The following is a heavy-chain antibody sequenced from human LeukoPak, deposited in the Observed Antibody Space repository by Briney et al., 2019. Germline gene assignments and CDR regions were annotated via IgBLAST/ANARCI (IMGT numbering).Heavy chain of an antibody. V-gene: IGHV3-23*01. Sequence: GGSLRLSCTASGFTFSSYAMSWVRQAPGKGLEWVSGISGSGGVTYFADSVKGRFTISRDSSMSTLYLQMHSLRAEDTAVYYCAKVGGYDFWSGYAYFDLWGRGTLSLSPQ. CDR3: AKVGGYDFWSGYAYFDL. J-gene: IGHJ2*01. CDR1: GFTFSSYA. CDR2: ISGSGGVT. D-gene: IGHD3-3*01.